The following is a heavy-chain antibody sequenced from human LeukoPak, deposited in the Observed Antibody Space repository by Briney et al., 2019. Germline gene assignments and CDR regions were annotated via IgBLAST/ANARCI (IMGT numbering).Heavy chain of an antibody. J-gene: IGHJ4*02. CDR1: GGSISSSSYY. CDR2: IYYSGST. V-gene: IGHV4-39*07. Sequence: SETLSLTCTVSGGSISSSSYYWGWLRQPPGKGLEWIGSIYYSGSTYYNPSLKSRVTISVDTSKNQFSLKLSSVTAADTAVYYCARPPLDDSSGPFDYWGQGTLVTVSS. D-gene: IGHD3-22*01. CDR3: ARPPLDDSSGPFDY.